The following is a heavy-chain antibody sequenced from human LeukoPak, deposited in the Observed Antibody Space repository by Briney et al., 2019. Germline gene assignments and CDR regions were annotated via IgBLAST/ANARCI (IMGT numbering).Heavy chain of an antibody. Sequence: SETLSLTCAVYGGSFSGYYWSWIRQPPGKGLEWIGEINHSGSTNYNPSLKSRVTISVDTSKNQFSLKLSSVTAADTAVYYCARGRVTIDCWGQGTLVTVSS. CDR1: GGSFSGYY. D-gene: IGHD5-18*01. J-gene: IGHJ4*02. CDR3: ARGRVTIDC. V-gene: IGHV4-34*01. CDR2: INHSGST.